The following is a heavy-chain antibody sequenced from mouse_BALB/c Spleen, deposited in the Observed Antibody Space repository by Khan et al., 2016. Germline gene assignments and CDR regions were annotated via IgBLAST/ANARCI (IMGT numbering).Heavy chain of an antibody. CDR2: IRNKAGGYTT. J-gene: IGHJ3*01. D-gene: IGHD4-1*01. CDR3: ASLTRTIAY. CDR1: GFTFTDYY. V-gene: IGHV7-3*02. Sequence: EVELVESGGGLVQTGGSLRLSCATSGFTFTDYYMTWVRQPPGKALEWLGFIRNKAGGYTTEYSASVKGRFTISRDNSQSILYRQMNTLRAEDSATYYCASLTRTIAYWGQGTLVTVSA.